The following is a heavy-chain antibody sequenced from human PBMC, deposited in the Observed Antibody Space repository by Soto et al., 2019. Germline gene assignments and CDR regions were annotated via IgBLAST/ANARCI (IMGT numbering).Heavy chain of an antibody. CDR3: AKIRTVPAAFYYYYYYMEV. J-gene: IGHJ6*03. D-gene: IGHD2-2*01. Sequence: ASVKVSCKASGYTFTSYDIYWVRQATGQGLEWMGWMNPNSGNTGYAQKFQGRVTMTRNTSISTAYMELSSLRSEDTAVYYCAKIRTVPAAFYYYYYYMEVWGKGTTVTVSS. V-gene: IGHV1-8*01. CDR1: GYTFTSYD. CDR2: MNPNSGNT.